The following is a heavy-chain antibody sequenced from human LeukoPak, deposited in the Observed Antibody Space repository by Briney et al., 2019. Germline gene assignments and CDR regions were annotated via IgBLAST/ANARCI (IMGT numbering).Heavy chain of an antibody. CDR3: ARDLVRAAYYYDSSGYYYFDY. D-gene: IGHD3-22*01. CDR1: GYTFTGYY. Sequence: ASVKVSCKASGYTFTGYYMHWVRQAPGQGLEWMGWINPNSGGTNYAQKLQGRVTMTTDTSTSTAYMELRSLRSDDTAVYYCARDLVRAAYYYDSSGYYYFDYWGQGTLVTVSS. V-gene: IGHV1-2*02. J-gene: IGHJ4*02. CDR2: INPNSGGT.